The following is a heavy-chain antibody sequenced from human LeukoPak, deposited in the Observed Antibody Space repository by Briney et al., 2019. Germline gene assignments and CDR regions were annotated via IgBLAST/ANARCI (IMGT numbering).Heavy chain of an antibody. CDR3: ARVSPYYDFWSGYYTDY. CDR1: GYTFTSYG. J-gene: IGHJ4*02. Sequence: ASVKVSCKASGYTFTSYGISWVRQAPGQGLEWMGWISAYNCNTNYAQKLQGRVTMTTDTSTSTAYMELRSLRSDDTAVYYCARVSPYYDFWSGYYTDYWGQGTLVTVSS. CDR2: ISAYNCNT. V-gene: IGHV1-18*01. D-gene: IGHD3-3*01.